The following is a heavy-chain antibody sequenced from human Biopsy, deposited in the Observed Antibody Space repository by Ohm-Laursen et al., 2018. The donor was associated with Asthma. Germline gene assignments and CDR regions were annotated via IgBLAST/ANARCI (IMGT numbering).Heavy chain of an antibody. CDR3: ARGDSSNWSHYYFDY. D-gene: IGHD3-22*01. CDR1: GFTFGDYW. CDR2: IKHDGSEK. V-gene: IGHV3-7*01. Sequence: SLRLSCAASGFTFGDYWMSWVRQVPGKGLEWVANIKHDGSEKNHVDSLKGRFTISRDNAKNSLYLQMNSLRAEDTAVYYCARGDSSNWSHYYFDYWGQGTLVTVSP. J-gene: IGHJ4*02.